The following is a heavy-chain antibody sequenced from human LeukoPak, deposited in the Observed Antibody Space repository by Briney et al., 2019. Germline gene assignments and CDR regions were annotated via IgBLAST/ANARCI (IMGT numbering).Heavy chain of an antibody. CDR1: GGSISSGDYY. CDR2: IYYSGST. CDR3: TCDYSDYYYYYGMDV. Sequence: SQTLSLTCTVSGGSISSGDYYWSWIRQPPGKGLEWIGYIYYSGSTYYNPSLKSRVTISVDTSKNQFSLKLSFVTAADTAVYYCTCDYSDYYYYYGMDVWGQGTTVTVSS. J-gene: IGHJ6*02. D-gene: IGHD2-21*01. V-gene: IGHV4-30-4*01.